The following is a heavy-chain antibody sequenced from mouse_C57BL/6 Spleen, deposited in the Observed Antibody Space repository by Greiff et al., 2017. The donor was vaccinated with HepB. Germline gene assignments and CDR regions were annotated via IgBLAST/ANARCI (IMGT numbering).Heavy chain of an antibody. CDR2: SRNKANDYTT. V-gene: IGHV7-1*01. CDR1: GFTFSDFY. CDR3: ARDASHHGYFDV. J-gene: IGHJ1*03. Sequence: EVKLMESGGGLVQSGRSLRLSCATSGFTFSDFYMEWVRQAPGKGLEWIAASRNKANDYTTEYSASVKGRFIVSRDTSQSILYLQMNALRAEDTAIYYCARDASHHGYFDVWGTGTTVTVSS.